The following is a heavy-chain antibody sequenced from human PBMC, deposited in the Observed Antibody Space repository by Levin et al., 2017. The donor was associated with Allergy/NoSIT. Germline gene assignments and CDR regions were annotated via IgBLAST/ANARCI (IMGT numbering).Heavy chain of an antibody. V-gene: IGHV3-23*03. D-gene: IGHD5-12*01. CDR1: GFTFSSFA. Sequence: TGGSLRLSCAAAGFTFSSFAMNWVRQAPGKGLEWVSIIHSGGNAYYADSVKGRFTISRDNSKNTLYLQMDSLRGEDTAVYYCAKDYAPDSGYDFDYWGQGTQVTVSS. CDR2: IIHSGGNA. J-gene: IGHJ4*02. CDR3: AKDYAPDSGYDFDY.